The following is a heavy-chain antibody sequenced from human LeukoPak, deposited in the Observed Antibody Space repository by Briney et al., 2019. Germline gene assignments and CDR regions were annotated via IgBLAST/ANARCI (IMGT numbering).Heavy chain of an antibody. D-gene: IGHD3-16*01. CDR1: GDSISSNY. Sequence: SETLSLTCTVSGDSISSNYWSWIRQSAGKGLEWIGRIHISGSTNCSPSLKSRVTMSVDMSKNQLSLKVRSVTAADTAVYYCARDVSLSFHIWGQGTMVNV. CDR3: ARDVSLSFHI. CDR2: IHISGST. V-gene: IGHV4-4*07. J-gene: IGHJ3*02.